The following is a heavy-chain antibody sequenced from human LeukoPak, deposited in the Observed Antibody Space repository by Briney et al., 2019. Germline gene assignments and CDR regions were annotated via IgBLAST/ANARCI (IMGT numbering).Heavy chain of an antibody. J-gene: IGHJ4*02. CDR3: ARDPQRRGYTYGSDF. Sequence: SETLSLTCSVSGGSISSGDYYWNWFRQHPGNGLEWIGYIFYSGSTYYNQSLKSRLSISIDTSANQFSLELTSVTAADTAVYYCARDPQRRGYTYGSDFWGQGILVTVSS. CDR2: IFYSGST. V-gene: IGHV4-31*03. CDR1: GGSISSGDYY. D-gene: IGHD5-18*01.